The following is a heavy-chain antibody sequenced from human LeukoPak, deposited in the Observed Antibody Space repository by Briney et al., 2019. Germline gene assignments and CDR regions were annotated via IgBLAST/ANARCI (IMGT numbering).Heavy chain of an antibody. Sequence: ASVKVSCKASGYTFTGYYMHWVRQAPGQGLEWMGWINPNSGGTNYAQKFQGRVTMTRDTSISTAYMELSSLRSEDTAVYYCARGPWEWLNLGDYAFDIWGQGTMVTVSS. J-gene: IGHJ3*02. CDR3: ARGPWEWLNLGDYAFDI. V-gene: IGHV1-2*02. D-gene: IGHD3-3*01. CDR2: INPNSGGT. CDR1: GYTFTGYY.